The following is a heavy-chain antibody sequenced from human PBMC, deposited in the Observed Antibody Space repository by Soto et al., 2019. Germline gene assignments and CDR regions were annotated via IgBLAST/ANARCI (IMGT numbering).Heavy chain of an antibody. J-gene: IGHJ4*02. CDR1: GFSFNNYW. D-gene: IGHD3-10*01. CDR2: INSDGTLT. Sequence: PGGSLRLSCAASGFSFNNYWMHWVRQAPGKGLVWVSRINSDGTLTNYADSVKGRFTISRDNAKNTLRLQMNSLRAEDTAVYYCARGISGACNSTYDWWGQGTLVTVSS. CDR3: ARGISGACNSTYDW. V-gene: IGHV3-74*01.